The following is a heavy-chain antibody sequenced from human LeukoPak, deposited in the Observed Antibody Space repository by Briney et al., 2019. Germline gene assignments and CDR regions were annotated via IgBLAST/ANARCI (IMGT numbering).Heavy chain of an antibody. J-gene: IGHJ4*02. D-gene: IGHD3-16*01. CDR2: IYTSGST. Sequence: PSETLSLTCTVSGGSISSSSYYWTWIRQPAGKGLEWIGRIYTSGSTNYNPSLKSRVTISIDTSKNQFSLKLSSVTAADTAVYYCARAVGSIISFWGQGTLVTVSS. CDR1: GGSISSSSYY. CDR3: ARAVGSIISF. V-gene: IGHV4-61*02.